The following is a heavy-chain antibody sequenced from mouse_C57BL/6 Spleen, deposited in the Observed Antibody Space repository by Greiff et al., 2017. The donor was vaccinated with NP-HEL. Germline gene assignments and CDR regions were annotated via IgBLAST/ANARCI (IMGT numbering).Heavy chain of an antibody. CDR2: IHPNSGST. Sequence: QVQLQQPGAELVKPGASVKLSCKASGYTFTSYWMHWVKQRPGQGLEWIGMIHPNSGSTNYNEKFKSKATLTVDKSSSTAYMQLSSLTSEDSAVYDCARTGYYGSSSFDYWGQGTTLTVSS. CDR3: ARTGYYGSSSFDY. V-gene: IGHV1-64*01. CDR1: GYTFTSYW. J-gene: IGHJ2*01. D-gene: IGHD1-1*01.